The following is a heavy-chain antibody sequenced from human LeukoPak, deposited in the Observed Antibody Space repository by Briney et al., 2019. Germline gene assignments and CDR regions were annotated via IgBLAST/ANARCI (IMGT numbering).Heavy chain of an antibody. Sequence: ASVKVSCKASGYTFTGYYMHWVRQAPGQGLEWMGWINPNSGGTNYAQKFQGWVTMTRDTSISTAYMELSRLRSDDTAVYYCARASSSGYYLDYYYGMDVWGQGTTVTVSS. CDR2: INPNSGGT. CDR1: GYTFTGYY. CDR3: ARASSSGYYLDYYYGMDV. D-gene: IGHD3-22*01. J-gene: IGHJ6*02. V-gene: IGHV1-2*04.